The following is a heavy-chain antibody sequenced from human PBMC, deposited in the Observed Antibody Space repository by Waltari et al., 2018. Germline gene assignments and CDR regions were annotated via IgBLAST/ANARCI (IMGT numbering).Heavy chain of an antibody. V-gene: IGHV4-4*07. J-gene: IGHJ4*02. CDR3: ARGDGYDILTAAGTFNY. Sequence: QVQLQESGPGLVKPSETLSLTCTVSGGSIRSYYWSGIRQPAGEGLEWIGRINTSGSTNYNPSLKSRVTMSLDTSRNQISLKLGSVTAADTAVYYCARGDGYDILTAAGTFNYWGQGTLVTVSS. CDR2: INTSGST. D-gene: IGHD3-9*01. CDR1: GGSIRSYY.